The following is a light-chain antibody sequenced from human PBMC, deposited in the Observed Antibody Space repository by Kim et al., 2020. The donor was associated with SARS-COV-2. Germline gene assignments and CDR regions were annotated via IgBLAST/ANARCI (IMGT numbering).Light chain of an antibody. Sequence: SYELTQPPSVSVSPGQTASITCSGDKLGDKYACWYQQKPGQSPVLVIYQDSKRPSGIPERFSGSNSGNTATLTISGTQAMDEADYYCQAWDSSTVVFGGGIKLTVL. CDR2: QDS. CDR3: QAWDSSTVV. CDR1: KLGDKY. V-gene: IGLV3-1*01. J-gene: IGLJ2*01.